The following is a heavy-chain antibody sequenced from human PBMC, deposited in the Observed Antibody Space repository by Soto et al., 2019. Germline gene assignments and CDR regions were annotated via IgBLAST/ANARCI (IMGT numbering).Heavy chain of an antibody. CDR1: GFTFSNYA. D-gene: IGHD5-12*01. J-gene: IGHJ4*02. CDR3: AKEAGSDGYNVDY. Sequence: EVQLLESGGGLVQPGGSLRLSCAASGFTFSNYAMSWVRQAPGKGLEWVSSISSSGGSTYYGVSVKGRFTIARDNCKYTRSLQMNSLSAEDTAVSYCAKEAGSDGYNVDYWGQGTLVTVSS. CDR2: ISSSGGST. V-gene: IGHV3-23*01.